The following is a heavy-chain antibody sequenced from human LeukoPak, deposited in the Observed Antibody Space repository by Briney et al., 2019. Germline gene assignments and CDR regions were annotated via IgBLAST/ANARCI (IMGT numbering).Heavy chain of an antibody. CDR2: ITGGGGST. V-gene: IGHV3-23*01. D-gene: IGHD3-3*01. Sequence: AGGSLRLSCAASGFTFGNYAMSWVRQAPGKGLEWVLGITGGGGSTYYADSVRGRFTVSRDTSKNTLYLQMNSLRAEDTALYYCAKYQAIWRGYFDYWGQGTLVTVSS. CDR1: GFTFGNYA. J-gene: IGHJ4*02. CDR3: AKYQAIWRGYFDY.